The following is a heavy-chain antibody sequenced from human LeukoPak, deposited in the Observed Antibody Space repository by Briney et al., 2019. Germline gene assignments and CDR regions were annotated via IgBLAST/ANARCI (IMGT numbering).Heavy chain of an antibody. CDR1: GGSISSSSYY. Sequence: SETLSLTCTVSGGSISSSSYYWSWIRQHPGKGLEWIGYIYYSGSTYYNPSLRSRVTISVDTSKNQFSLKLSSVTAADTAVYYCARMPYCSSTSCYTPANWFDPWGQGTLVTVSS. D-gene: IGHD2-2*02. CDR3: ARMPYCSSTSCYTPANWFDP. V-gene: IGHV4-31*03. CDR2: IYYSGST. J-gene: IGHJ5*02.